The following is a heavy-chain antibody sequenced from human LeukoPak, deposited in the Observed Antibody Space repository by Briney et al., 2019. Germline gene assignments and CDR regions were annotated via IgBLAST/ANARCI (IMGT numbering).Heavy chain of an antibody. CDR3: ARGGGYSYGSFDY. V-gene: IGHV3-30*03. J-gene: IGHJ4*02. Sequence: PGRSLRLSCAASGFTFSSYGMHWVRQAPGKGLEWVAVISYDGSNKYYADSVKGRFTISRDNAKNTLYLQMNSLRAEDTAVYHCARGGGYSYGSFDYWGQGTLVTVSS. D-gene: IGHD5-18*01. CDR1: GFTFSSYG. CDR2: ISYDGSNK.